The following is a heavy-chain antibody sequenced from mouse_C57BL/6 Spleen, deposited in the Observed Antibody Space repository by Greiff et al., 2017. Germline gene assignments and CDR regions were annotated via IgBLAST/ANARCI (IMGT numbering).Heavy chain of an antibody. D-gene: IGHD1-1*01. Sequence: QVQLQQSGAELVRPGASVTLSCKASGYTFTDYEMHWVKQTPVHGLEWIGAIDPETGGTAYNQKFKGKARLTADKSSSTAYMELRSLTSEDSAVYYCTRKLLRSYWYFDVWGTGTPVTVSS. CDR2: IDPETGGT. CDR3: TRKLLRSYWYFDV. V-gene: IGHV1-15*01. CDR1: GYTFTDYE. J-gene: IGHJ1*03.